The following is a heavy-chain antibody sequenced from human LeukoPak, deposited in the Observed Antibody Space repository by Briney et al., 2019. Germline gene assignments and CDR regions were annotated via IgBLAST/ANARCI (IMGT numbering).Heavy chain of an antibody. CDR1: GFTFSNAW. J-gene: IGHJ4*02. CDR2: IKSKTDGGTT. Sequence: PGGSLRLSCAASGFTFSNAWMNWVRQAPGKGLEWVGRIKSKTDGGTTDYAAPVKGRFTISRDDSKNTLYLQMNSLKTEDTAVYYCTTSLRFLDGDFDYWGQGTQVTVSS. D-gene: IGHD3-3*01. CDR3: TTSLRFLDGDFDY. V-gene: IGHV3-15*07.